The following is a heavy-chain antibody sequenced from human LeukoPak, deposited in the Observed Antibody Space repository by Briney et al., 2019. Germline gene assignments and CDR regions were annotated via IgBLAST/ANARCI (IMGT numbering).Heavy chain of an antibody. J-gene: IGHJ4*02. Sequence: SETLSLTCAVYGGSFSGYYWSWIRPPPGKGLEWIGEINHSGSTNYNPSLKSRVTISVDTSKNQFSLKLSSVTAADTAVYYCARTLRFLEWLGFDYWGQGTLVTVSS. CDR3: ARTLRFLEWLGFDY. CDR2: INHSGST. D-gene: IGHD3-3*01. CDR1: GGSFSGYY. V-gene: IGHV4-34*01.